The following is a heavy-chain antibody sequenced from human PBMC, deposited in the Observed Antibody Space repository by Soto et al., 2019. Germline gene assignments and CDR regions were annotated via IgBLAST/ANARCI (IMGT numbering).Heavy chain of an antibody. J-gene: IGHJ4*02. Sequence: LSLTCTVSGGSISSSGYYWGWIRQPPGKGLEWIGSMHYSGSTYYNPSLKSRVIISLDTSNNQFSLTLKSATASDTAVYYCARRGSGWFFDYWGRGTLVTVSS. CDR1: GGSISSSGYY. D-gene: IGHD6-19*01. CDR3: ARRGSGWFFDY. V-gene: IGHV4-39*01. CDR2: MHYSGST.